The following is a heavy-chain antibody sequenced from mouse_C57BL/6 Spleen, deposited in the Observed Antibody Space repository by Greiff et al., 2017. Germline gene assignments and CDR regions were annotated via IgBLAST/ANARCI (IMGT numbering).Heavy chain of an antibody. CDR3: ATGSGWAY. CDR2: INPSTGGT. J-gene: IGHJ3*01. CDR1: GYSFTGYY. V-gene: IGHV1-42*01. Sequence: VQLQQSGPELVKPGASVKISCKASGYSFTGYYMNWVKQSPEKSLEWIGEINPSTGGTTYNQKFKAKATLTVDKSSSTAYMQLKSLTSEDSAVYYCATGSGWAYWGQGTLVTVSA. D-gene: IGHD3-2*02.